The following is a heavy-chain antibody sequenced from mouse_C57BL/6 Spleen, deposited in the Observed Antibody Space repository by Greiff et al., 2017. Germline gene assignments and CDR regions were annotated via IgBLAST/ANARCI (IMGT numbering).Heavy chain of an antibody. CDR3: AREDTDYYAMDY. D-gene: IGHD1-1*01. CDR1: GYTFTDYY. Sequence: EVKLQESGPVLVKPGASVKMSCKASGYTFTDYYMNWVKQSHGKSLEWIGVINPYNGGTSYNQKFKGKATLTVDKSSSTAYMSLDLRASEDSAVYYGAREDTDYYAMDYWGQGTSVTVSS. J-gene: IGHJ4*01. V-gene: IGHV1-19*01. CDR2: INPYNGGT.